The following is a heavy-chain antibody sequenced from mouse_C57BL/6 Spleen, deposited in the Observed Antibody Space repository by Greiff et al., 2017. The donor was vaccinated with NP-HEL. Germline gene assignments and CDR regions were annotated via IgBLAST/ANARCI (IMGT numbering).Heavy chain of an antibody. CDR2: IYPGDGDT. V-gene: IGHV1-82*01. D-gene: IGHD2-5*01. Sequence: QVQLQQSGPELVKPGASVKISCKASGYAFSSSWMNWVKQRHGKGLEWIGRIYPGDGDTNYNAKFKGKATLTADKSSSTAYMQLSSLTSEDSAVYFCARSAYYSNRCWYFDVWGTGTTVTVSS. CDR1: GYAFSSSW. J-gene: IGHJ1*03. CDR3: ARSAYYSNRCWYFDV.